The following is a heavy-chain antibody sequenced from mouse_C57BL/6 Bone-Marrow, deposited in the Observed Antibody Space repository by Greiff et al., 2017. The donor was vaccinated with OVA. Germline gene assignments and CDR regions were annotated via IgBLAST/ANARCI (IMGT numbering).Heavy chain of an antibody. Sequence: EVQLQESGPVLVKPGPSVKISCKASGFTFTDYYMHWVKQSHGKSLEWIGLVYPYNGGTSYNQKFKGKATLNVDTSSSTAYMELISLTSEDSAVYYCARSVGLRDYAMDYWGQGTSVTVSS. D-gene: IGHD3-1*01. CDR2: VYPYNGGT. CDR3: ARSVGLRDYAMDY. V-gene: IGHV1-36*01. CDR1: GFTFTDYY. J-gene: IGHJ4*01.